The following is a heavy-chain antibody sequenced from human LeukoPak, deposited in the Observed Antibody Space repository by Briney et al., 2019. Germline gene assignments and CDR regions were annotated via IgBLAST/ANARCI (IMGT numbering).Heavy chain of an antibody. CDR2: IYYSGST. D-gene: IGHD6-6*01. CDR3: ARGVAARVSNY. CDR1: GGSISSYY. V-gene: IGHV4-59*01. J-gene: IGHJ4*02. Sequence: SETLSLTCTVSGGSISSYYWSWIRQPPGKGLEWIGYIYYSGSTNYNPSLKSRVTISVDTSKNQFSLKLSSVTAADTAVYYCARGVAARVSNYWGQGTLVTVSS.